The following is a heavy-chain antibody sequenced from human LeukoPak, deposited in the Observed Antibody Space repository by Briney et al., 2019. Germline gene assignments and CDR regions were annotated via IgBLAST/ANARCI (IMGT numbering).Heavy chain of an antibody. V-gene: IGHV2-5*02. CDR3: AHSAPSTYYDYVWGSCRYSYYFDY. Sequence: SGPTLVNPTQTLTLTCTFSGFSLSTSGVGVGWIRQPPGKALEWLALIYWDDDKRYSPSLKSRLTITKDTSKNQVVLTMTNMDPVDTATYYCAHSAPSTYYDYVWGSCRYSYYFDYWGQGTLVTVSS. CDR1: GFSLSTSGVG. D-gene: IGHD3-16*02. CDR2: IYWDDDK. J-gene: IGHJ4*02.